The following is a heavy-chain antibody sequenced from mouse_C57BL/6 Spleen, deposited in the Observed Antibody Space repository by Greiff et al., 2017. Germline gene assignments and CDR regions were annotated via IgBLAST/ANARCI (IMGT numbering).Heavy chain of an antibody. J-gene: IGHJ3*01. CDR2: INPNNGCT. V-gene: IGHV1-18*01. CDR3: ARDYYGSSSFAY. Sequence: EVQLQQSGPELVKPGASVKIPCKASGYTFTDYNMDWVKQSHGKSLEWIGDINPNNGCTIYNQKFKGKATLTVDKSSSTAYMELRSLTSEDTAVYYCARDYYGSSSFAYWGQGTLVTVSA. D-gene: IGHD1-1*01. CDR1: GYTFTDYN.